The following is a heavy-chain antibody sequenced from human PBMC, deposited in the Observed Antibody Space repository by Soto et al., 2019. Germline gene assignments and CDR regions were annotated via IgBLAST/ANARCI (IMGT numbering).Heavy chain of an antibody. CDR3: AREIDGYYGMDV. CDR2: IIPMFGTA. CDR1: GGTFSTDS. J-gene: IGHJ6*02. V-gene: IGHV1-69*12. Sequence: QVQLVQSGAEVKKPGSSVKVSCKASGGTFSTDSISWVRQAPGQGLEWMGGIIPMFGTANNAQKFQGRVTIAAVESTSTAYMELSSLRSEDTAVYCCAREIDGYYGMDVWGQGTTVTVAS.